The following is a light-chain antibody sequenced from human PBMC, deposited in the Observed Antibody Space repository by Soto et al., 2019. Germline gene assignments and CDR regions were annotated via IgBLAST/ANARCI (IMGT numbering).Light chain of an antibody. CDR3: SSKTSSSSPFV. CDR1: NSDIGTYNY. Sequence: QSALTQPASVSGSPGQSITISCTGTNSDIGTYNYVSWYKHHPGQAPQLMIYEVSNRPSGVSNRFSGSKSGNTASLTISGLQADDEGDYYCSSKTSSSSPFVFGTGTKVTVL. V-gene: IGLV2-14*01. J-gene: IGLJ1*01. CDR2: EVS.